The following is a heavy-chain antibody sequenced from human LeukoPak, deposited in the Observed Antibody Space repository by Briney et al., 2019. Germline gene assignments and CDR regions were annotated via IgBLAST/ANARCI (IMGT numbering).Heavy chain of an antibody. CDR1: GYSISRGYY. V-gene: IGHV4-38-2*02. J-gene: IGHJ6*03. CDR2: LSHSGST. D-gene: IGHD5-24*01. Sequence: SETLSLTCTVSGYSISRGYYWGWIRQPPGKGLEWIGSLSHSGSTFYDPSLKSRVTISLDTSKNQFSLKLDSVTAADTAVYYCARDSKMYYMDVWGKGTTVTISS. CDR3: ARDSKMYYMDV.